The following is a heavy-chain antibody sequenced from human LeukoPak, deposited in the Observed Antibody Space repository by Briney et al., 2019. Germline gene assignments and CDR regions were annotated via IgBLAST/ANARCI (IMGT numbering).Heavy chain of an antibody. D-gene: IGHD4-23*01. CDR3: ARGWLAETMVVTPYNY. V-gene: IGHV1-69*13. J-gene: IGHJ4*02. Sequence: ASVKVSCKASRGTFSSHTINWVRQAPGQGLEWMGGIIPIFGTANYAQKFQGRVTITAVESTSTAYMEVSSLRSEDTAVYYCARGWLAETMVVTPYNYWGQGTLVTVSS. CDR1: RGTFSSHT. CDR2: IIPIFGTA.